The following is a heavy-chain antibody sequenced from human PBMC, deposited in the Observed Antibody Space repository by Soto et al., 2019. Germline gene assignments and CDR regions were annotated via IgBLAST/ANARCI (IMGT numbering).Heavy chain of an antibody. CDR2: INPNSGGT. CDR3: ASPYCSGGSCYSSRYYYYGMDV. J-gene: IGHJ6*02. V-gene: IGHV1-2*02. D-gene: IGHD2-15*01. CDR1: GYTFTGYY. Sequence: ASVKVSCKASGYTFTGYYMHWVRQAPGQGLEWMGWINPNSGGTNYAQKFQGRVTITRDTSISTAYMELSRLRSDDTAVYYCASPYCSGGSCYSSRYYYYGMDVWGQGTTVTVSS.